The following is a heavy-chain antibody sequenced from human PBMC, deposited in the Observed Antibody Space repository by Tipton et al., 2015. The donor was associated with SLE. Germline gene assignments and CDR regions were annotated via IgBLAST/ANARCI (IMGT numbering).Heavy chain of an antibody. J-gene: IGHJ4*02. D-gene: IGHD4-17*01. CDR3: AILRGLDY. CDR1: GGSFSGYD. V-gene: IGHV4-34*01. Sequence: TLSLTCAVYGGSFSGYDWSWIRQPPGKGLEWIGEINHSGSTNYNPSLKSRVTISVDTSKNQFSLKLSSVTAADTAVYYCAILRGLDYWGQGTLVTVSS. CDR2: INHSGST.